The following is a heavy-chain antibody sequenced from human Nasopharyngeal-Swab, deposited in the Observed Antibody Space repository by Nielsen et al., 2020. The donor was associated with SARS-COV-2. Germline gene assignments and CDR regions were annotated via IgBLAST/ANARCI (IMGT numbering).Heavy chain of an antibody. J-gene: IGHJ5*02. CDR3: ARGYSDYRGKFDA. D-gene: IGHD5-12*01. Sequence: GESLKISCAASGFTLSSHWMHWVRQVPGNGLVWVSRINGAGSSTYYADSVKGRFTISRDNAKNTLYLQMNDLRADDTAVYYCARGYSDYRGKFDAWGQGTLVTVSS. CDR2: INGAGSST. V-gene: IGHV3-74*01. CDR1: GFTLSSHW.